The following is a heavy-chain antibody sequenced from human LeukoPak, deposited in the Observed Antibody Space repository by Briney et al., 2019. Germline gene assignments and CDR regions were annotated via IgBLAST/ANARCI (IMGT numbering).Heavy chain of an antibody. Sequence: PGGSLRLSCAASGFIFSSYWMGWVRQAPGKGLEWVANTKQDGRENYYVDSVKGRFTIFRDNAKNSLHLQMDNLRAEDTAVYYCARDQQPYLGLDYWGQAALVTVSS. V-gene: IGHV3-7*04. J-gene: IGHJ4*02. CDR1: GFIFSSYW. CDR3: ARDQQPYLGLDY. CDR2: TKQDGREN. D-gene: IGHD2-2*02.